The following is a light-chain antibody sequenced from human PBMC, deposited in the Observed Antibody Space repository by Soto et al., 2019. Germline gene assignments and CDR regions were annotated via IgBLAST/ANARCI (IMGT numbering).Light chain of an antibody. CDR3: QSYASSLSAFYV. CDR2: GNS. V-gene: IGLV1-40*01. CDR1: SSNIGAGYD. Sequence: QSVLTQPPSVSGAPGQRVTISCTGSSSNIGAGYDVHWYQQLPGTAPKLLIYGNSNRPSGVPDRFSGSKSGTSASLAITGLQAEDEADYYCQSYASSLSAFYVFGTGTKGTVL. J-gene: IGLJ1*01.